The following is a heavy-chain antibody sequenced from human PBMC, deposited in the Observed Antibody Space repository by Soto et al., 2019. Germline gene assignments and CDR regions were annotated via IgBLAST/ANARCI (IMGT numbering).Heavy chain of an antibody. Sequence: QITLKESGPALLKPTQTLTLTCTFSGFSLSTRGVGVGWIRQPPGKALEWLALISWDDDEGYSPSLKSRLTSTKDTHKTQVVLTMTNMDRVHTATYYCAHTPRGYSYHFDYWGQGTLVTVSS. CDR1: GFSLSTRGVG. J-gene: IGHJ4*02. D-gene: IGHD5-18*01. V-gene: IGHV2-5*02. CDR3: AHTPRGYSYHFDY. CDR2: ISWDDDE.